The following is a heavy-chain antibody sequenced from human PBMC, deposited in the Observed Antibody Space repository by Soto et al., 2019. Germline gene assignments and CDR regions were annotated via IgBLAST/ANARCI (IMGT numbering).Heavy chain of an antibody. CDR3: ARVYCSGGSCYGGYYYFDY. J-gene: IGHJ4*02. CDR2: IIPIFGTA. CDR1: GGTFSSYA. V-gene: IGHV1-69*13. D-gene: IGHD2-15*01. Sequence: ASVKVSCKASGGTFSSYAISWVRQAPGQGLEWMGGIIPIFGTANYAQKFQGRVTITADESTSTAYMELSSLRSEDTAVYYCARVYCSGGSCYGGYYYFDYWGQGTPVTVSS.